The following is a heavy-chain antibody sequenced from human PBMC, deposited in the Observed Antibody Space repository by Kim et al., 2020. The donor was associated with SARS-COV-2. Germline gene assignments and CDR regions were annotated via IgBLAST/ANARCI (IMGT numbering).Heavy chain of an antibody. V-gene: IGHV6-1*01. J-gene: IGHJ4*02. Sequence: YALSGKGRITSTPDTSKNQFSLQLNSVTPEDTAVYYCARDRQRAGTGVDYWGQGTLVTVSS. D-gene: IGHD6-19*01. CDR3: ARDRQRAGTGVDY.